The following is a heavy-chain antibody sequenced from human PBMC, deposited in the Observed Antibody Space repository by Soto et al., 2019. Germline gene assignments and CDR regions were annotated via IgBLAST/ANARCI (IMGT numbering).Heavy chain of an antibody. CDR3: VRARVGY. V-gene: IGHV3-7*03. CDR2: IKEDGSEK. CDR1: GFTFNRHW. Sequence: AVGSLRLSCAPSGFTFNRHWMTWVRQAPGRGLEWVATIKEDGSEKYYGDPVKGRFTISRDNAKNSLFLQMDSLRAEDTAVYYCVRARVGYWGQGILVTVSS. J-gene: IGHJ4*02.